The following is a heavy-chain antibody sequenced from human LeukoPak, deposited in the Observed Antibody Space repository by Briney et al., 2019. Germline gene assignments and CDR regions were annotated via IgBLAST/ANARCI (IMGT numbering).Heavy chain of an antibody. D-gene: IGHD6-13*01. CDR1: GLTFSGSA. V-gene: IGHV3-73*01. Sequence: GGSLRLSCAASGLTFSGSAMHWVRQASGKGLEWVGRIRSKANSYATAYAASVKGRFTISRDDLKNTAYLQMNSLKTEDTAVYYCTRRWGSNWYYDYWGQGTLVTVSS. CDR3: TRRWGSNWYYDY. CDR2: IRSKANSYAT. J-gene: IGHJ4*02.